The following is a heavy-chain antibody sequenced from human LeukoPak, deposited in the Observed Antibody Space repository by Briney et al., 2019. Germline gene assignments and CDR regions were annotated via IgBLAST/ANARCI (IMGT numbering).Heavy chain of an antibody. V-gene: IGHV3-66*02. CDR2: IYSGGST. CDR3: ARASTMVRGVIGAFDI. CDR1: GFTVSSNY. D-gene: IGHD3-10*01. J-gene: IGHJ3*02. Sequence: GGSLRLSCAASGFTVSSNYMSWVRLAPGKGLEWVSVIYSGGSTYYADSVKGRFTISRDNSKNTLYLQMNSLRAEDTAVYYCARASTMVRGVIGAFDIWGQGTMVTVSS.